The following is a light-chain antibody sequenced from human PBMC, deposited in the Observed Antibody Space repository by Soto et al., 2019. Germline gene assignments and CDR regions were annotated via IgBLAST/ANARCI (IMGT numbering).Light chain of an antibody. Sequence: EIVLTQSPGTLSLSPGERATLSCRASQRISDNNLAWYNQKPGQAPRLLIYGASTTATGIPETFSGSGSGTDFTLTISRSEPEDFAMYYCQQDDTSSLTAGGGTEVQVK. J-gene: IGKJ4*01. V-gene: IGKV3-20*01. CDR1: QRISDNN. CDR3: QQDDTSSLT. CDR2: GAS.